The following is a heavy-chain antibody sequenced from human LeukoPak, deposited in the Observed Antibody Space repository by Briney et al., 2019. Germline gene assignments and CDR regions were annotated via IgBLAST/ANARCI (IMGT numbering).Heavy chain of an antibody. CDR1: GESPTSYY. CDR2: IYDSGTT. Sequence: SETLSLTCAVYGESPTSYYWSWGRPPPGEGREWSGEIYDSGTTEYNSSLKSRVTISMVTSKQPFSLSLSSVTAADTAVYYCARGAWATRLGSWGLGTPVIVSS. V-gene: IGHV4-34*01. CDR3: ARGAWATRLGS. J-gene: IGHJ4*02. D-gene: IGHD2-15*01.